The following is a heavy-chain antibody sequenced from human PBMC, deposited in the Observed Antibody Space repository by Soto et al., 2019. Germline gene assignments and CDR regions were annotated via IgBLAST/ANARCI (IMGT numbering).Heavy chain of an antibody. D-gene: IGHD3-3*01. CDR3: ARAHYDFWSGYVYYYYCMDV. CDR2: IYPSGST. CDR1: GYSISSGYY. J-gene: IGHJ6*02. Sequence: SETLSLTCAVSGYSISSGYYWGWIRQPPGKGLEWIGRIYPSGSTYYNPSLKSRVTISVDTSKNQFSLKLSSVTAADTAVYYCARAHYDFWSGYVYYYYCMDVWGQGTTVAVSS. V-gene: IGHV4-38-2*01.